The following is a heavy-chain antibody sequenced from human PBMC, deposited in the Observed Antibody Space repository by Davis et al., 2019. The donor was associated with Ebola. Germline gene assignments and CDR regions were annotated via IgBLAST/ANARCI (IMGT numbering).Heavy chain of an antibody. CDR1: GGSISTHY. CDR2: IYYSGST. J-gene: IGHJ4*02. Sequence: SETLSLTCTVSGGSISTHYWSWIRQPPGKGLEWIGYIYYSGSTYYNPSLKSRVTISVDTSKNQFSLKLSSVTAADTAVYYCARVAAARTGFDYWGQGTLVTVSS. D-gene: IGHD6-13*01. CDR3: ARVAAARTGFDY. V-gene: IGHV4-59*11.